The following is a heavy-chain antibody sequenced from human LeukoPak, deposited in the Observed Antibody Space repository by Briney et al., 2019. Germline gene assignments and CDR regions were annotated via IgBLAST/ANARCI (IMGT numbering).Heavy chain of an antibody. CDR2: IYHSGST. D-gene: IGHD6-19*01. J-gene: IGHJ2*01. CDR3: ARRKIFQYKYSSGWKWYFDL. CDR1: GYSISSGYY. Sequence: SETLSLTCTVSGYSISSGYYWGWIRQPPGKGLEWIGSIYHSGSTYYNPSLKSRVTISVDTSKNQFSLKLSSVTAADTAVYYCARRKIFQYKYSSGWKWYFDLWGRGTLVTVSS. V-gene: IGHV4-38-2*02.